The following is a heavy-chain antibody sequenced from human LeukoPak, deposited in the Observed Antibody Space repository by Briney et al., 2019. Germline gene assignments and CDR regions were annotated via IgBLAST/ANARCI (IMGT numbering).Heavy chain of an antibody. CDR1: GGSISSSSYY. V-gene: IGHV4-39*02. Sequence: ASETLSLTCTVSGGSISSSSYYWGWIRQPPGKGLEWIGSIYYSGSTYYNPSLKSRVTISVDTSKNQFSLKLSSVTAADTAVYYCARDFGVVMPLYYFDYWGQGALVTVSS. CDR2: IYYSGST. J-gene: IGHJ4*02. D-gene: IGHD3-3*01. CDR3: ARDFGVVMPLYYFDY.